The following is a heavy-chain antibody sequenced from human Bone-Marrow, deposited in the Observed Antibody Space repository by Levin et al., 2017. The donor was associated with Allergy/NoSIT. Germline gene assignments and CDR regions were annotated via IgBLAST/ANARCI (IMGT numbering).Heavy chain of an antibody. J-gene: IGHJ4*02. V-gene: IGHV4-59*08. CDR2: LYYSGSP. CDR1: GGSISSHS. D-gene: IGHD5-12*01. Sequence: PSETLSLTCSVSGGSISSHSWSWIRQSPGKGLEWIGYLYYSGSPNYNPSLKGRVTISLDTSKNQFSLKLTSVTAADTAVYYCARRPNGQPTILFDYWGQGTLVTVSS. CDR3: ARRPNGQPTILFDY.